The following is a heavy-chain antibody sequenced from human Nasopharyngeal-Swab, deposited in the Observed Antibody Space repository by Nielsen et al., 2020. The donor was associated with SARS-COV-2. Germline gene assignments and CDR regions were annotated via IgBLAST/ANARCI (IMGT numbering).Heavy chain of an antibody. D-gene: IGHD5-12*01. CDR2: ISGADDST. CDR3: AKDRDSGDDSGEYYHYYGMDV. Sequence: GESLKISCSASGFIFKNYAMNWVRQAPGRGLEWVSAISGADDSTKHADSVKGRFTISRDNSKSTLDLQMNSLRAEDTAMYYCAKDRDSGDDSGEYYHYYGMDVWGQGTSVTVS. CDR1: GFIFKNYA. V-gene: IGHV3-23*01. J-gene: IGHJ6*02.